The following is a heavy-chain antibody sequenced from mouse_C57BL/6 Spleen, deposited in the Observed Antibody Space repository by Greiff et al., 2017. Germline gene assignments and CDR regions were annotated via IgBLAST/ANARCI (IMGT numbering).Heavy chain of an antibody. CDR3: TTSPFAY. J-gene: IGHJ3*01. CDR1: GFNFKDDY. V-gene: IGHV14-4*01. Sequence: VQLQQSGAELVRPGASVKLSCTASGFNFKDDYMHWVKQRPEQGLEWIGWIDPENGDTEYASKFQGKATITADTSSNTAYLQLSSLTSEDTAVYYCTTSPFAYWGQGTLVTVSA. CDR2: IDPENGDT.